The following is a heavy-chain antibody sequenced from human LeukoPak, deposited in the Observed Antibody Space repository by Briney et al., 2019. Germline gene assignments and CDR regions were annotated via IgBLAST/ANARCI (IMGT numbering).Heavy chain of an antibody. J-gene: IGHJ4*02. CDR2: ISSDGTIK. V-gene: IGHV3-30-3*01. CDR1: GFIFSTYI. CDR3: ARGKQLWSTLGD. Sequence: GGALRLSCAASGFIFSTYIMNWVGQGPGKGLEWVAVISSDGTIKYYADSVKGRFTVSRDNSKNTLYVQMNSLRAEDTAVYYCARGKQLWSTLGDWGQGTLVTVSS. D-gene: IGHD5-18*01.